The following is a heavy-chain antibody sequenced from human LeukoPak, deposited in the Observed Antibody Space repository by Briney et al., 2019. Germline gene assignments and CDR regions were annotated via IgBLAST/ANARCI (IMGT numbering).Heavy chain of an antibody. CDR1: GFTFSSYG. D-gene: IGHD6-13*01. CDR2: ISGSGGST. CDR3: ARGPFSIAADFDY. J-gene: IGHJ4*02. V-gene: IGHV3-23*01. Sequence: GGSLRLSCAASGFTFSSYGMSWVRQAPGKGLEWVSAISGSGGSTYYADSVKGRFTIPRDNAKNSLYLQMNSLRAEDTAVYYCARGPFSIAADFDYWGQGTLVTVSS.